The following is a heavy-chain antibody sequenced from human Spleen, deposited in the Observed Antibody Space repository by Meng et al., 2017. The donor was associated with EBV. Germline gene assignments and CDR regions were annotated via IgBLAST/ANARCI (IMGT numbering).Heavy chain of an antibody. CDR2: MNPNSGKT. CDR3: ARARSGSLPYYFDS. Sequence: GASVKVSCKASEDTFSSFDINWVRQATGQGLEWMGWMNPNSGKTGYAQTFQGRVTMTRNTSISTAYMELSTLISDDTAVYFCARARSGSLPYYFDSWGQGTLVTVSS. CDR1: EDTFSSFD. D-gene: IGHD3-3*01. V-gene: IGHV1-8*01. J-gene: IGHJ4*02.